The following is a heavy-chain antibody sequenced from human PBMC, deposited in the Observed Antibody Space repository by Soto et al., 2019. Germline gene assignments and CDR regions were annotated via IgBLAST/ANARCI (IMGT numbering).Heavy chain of an antibody. Sequence: NPSETLSLTCTVSGGSISSSSYYWGWIRQPPGKGLEWIGSIYYSGSTYYNPSLKSRVTISVDTSKNQFSLKLSSVTAADTAVYYCARHGDDFWSGYYDTGFDYWGQGTLVTVSS. CDR2: IYYSGST. J-gene: IGHJ4*02. D-gene: IGHD3-3*01. V-gene: IGHV4-39*01. CDR3: ARHGDDFWSGYYDTGFDY. CDR1: GGSISSSSYY.